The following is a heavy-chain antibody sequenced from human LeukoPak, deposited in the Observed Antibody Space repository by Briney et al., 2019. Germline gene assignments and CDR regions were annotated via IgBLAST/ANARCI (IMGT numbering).Heavy chain of an antibody. CDR1: GYTFTSYG. D-gene: IGHD2-2*01. CDR2: ISAYNGNT. V-gene: IGHV1-18*01. J-gene: IGHJ3*02. CDR3: ARDRPLRYCSSTSCYPLYDAFDI. Sequence: ASVKVSCKASGYTFTSYGISWVRQAPGQGLEWMGWISAYNGNTNYAQKLQGRVTMTTDTSTSTAYMELRSQRSDDTAVYYCARDRPLRYCSSTSCYPLYDAFDIWGQGTMVTVSS.